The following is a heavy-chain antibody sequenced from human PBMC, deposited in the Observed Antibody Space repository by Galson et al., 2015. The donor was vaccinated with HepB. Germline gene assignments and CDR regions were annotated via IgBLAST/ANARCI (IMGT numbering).Heavy chain of an antibody. V-gene: IGHV3-30*04. CDR1: GFTFSSYA. CDR3: ARVGYYYDSSGYSPLAEYFQH. D-gene: IGHD3-22*01. Sequence: SLRLSCAASGFTFSSYAMHWVRQAPGKGLEWVAVISYDGSNKYYADSVKGRFTISRDNSKNTLYLQMNSLRAEGTAVYYCARVGYYYDSSGYSPLAEYFQHWGQGTLVTVSS. CDR2: ISYDGSNK. J-gene: IGHJ1*01.